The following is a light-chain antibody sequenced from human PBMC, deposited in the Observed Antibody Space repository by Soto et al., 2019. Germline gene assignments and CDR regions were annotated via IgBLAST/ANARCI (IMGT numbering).Light chain of an antibody. Sequence: SALTQPASVSGSPGQSITISCTGTSSDVGGYKRVSWYQHHPGKAPKLMIYEVSNRPSGVSNRFSGSKSGYTASLTISGLQAEDEADYYCNSQRSSGTRVFGTGTKVTVL. J-gene: IGLJ1*01. V-gene: IGLV2-14*01. CDR3: NSQRSSGTRV. CDR1: SSDVGGYKR. CDR2: EVS.